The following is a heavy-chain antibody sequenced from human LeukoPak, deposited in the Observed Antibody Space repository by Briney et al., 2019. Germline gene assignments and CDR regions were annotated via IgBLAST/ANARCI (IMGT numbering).Heavy chain of an antibody. V-gene: IGHV4-4*02. Sequence: SETLSLTCAVSGGSISSSNWWSCVRQPPRKGLAWIGEIYHSGSTNYNTSLKSRVTISVDTSKNQFSLKLSSVTAADTAVYYCARGGSHSSSWYGRGKFDYWGQGTLVTVSS. CDR2: IYHSGST. CDR1: GGSISSSNW. J-gene: IGHJ4*02. D-gene: IGHD6-13*01. CDR3: ARGGSHSSSWYGRGKFDY.